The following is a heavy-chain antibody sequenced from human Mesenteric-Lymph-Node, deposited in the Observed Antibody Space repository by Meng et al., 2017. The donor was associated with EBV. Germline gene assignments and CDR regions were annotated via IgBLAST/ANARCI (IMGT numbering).Heavy chain of an antibody. V-gene: IGHV4-4*02. CDR3: ARVSEISGTWLDC. Sequence: QVQPHESVPGLVKPSGTLSLTCAVSGGSISGNNWWSWIRQPPGKGLEWIGEVFHIGSTNYNPSLKSRVTISLDKSKNQFSLKLTSVTAADTAVYFCARVSEISGTWLDCWGQGTLVTVSS. D-gene: IGHD1-7*01. CDR1: GGSISGNNW. J-gene: IGHJ1*01. CDR2: VFHIGST.